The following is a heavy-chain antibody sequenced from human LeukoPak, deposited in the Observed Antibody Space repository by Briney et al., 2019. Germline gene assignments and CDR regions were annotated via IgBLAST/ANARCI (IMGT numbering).Heavy chain of an antibody. CDR2: ISWNSGSI. CDR3: AKERCSGGSCYLDY. D-gene: IGHD2-15*01. CDR1: GFTFDDYA. V-gene: IGHV3-9*01. Sequence: GGSLRLTCAASGFTFDDYAMHWVRQAPGKGLEWVSGISWNSGSIGYADSVKGRFTISRDNAKNSLYLQMNSLRAEDTALYYCAKERCSGGSCYLDYWGQGTLVTVSS. J-gene: IGHJ4*02.